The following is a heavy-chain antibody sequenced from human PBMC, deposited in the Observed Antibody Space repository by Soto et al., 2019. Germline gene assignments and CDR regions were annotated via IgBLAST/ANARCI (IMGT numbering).Heavy chain of an antibody. CDR2: VRTKPNTYAT. V-gene: IGHV3-73*01. D-gene: IGHD4-17*01. J-gene: IGHJ4*02. Sequence: GGSLRLSCAASGFTFSASAMHWDRQASGKGLEWVARVRTKPNTYATEYAASVKGKLTISRDDPKNTAYLQMNSLEAEDTVVYYCTCLNNDYVDYFDYWGQGTPVTVSS. CDR3: TCLNNDYVDYFDY. CDR1: GFTFSASA.